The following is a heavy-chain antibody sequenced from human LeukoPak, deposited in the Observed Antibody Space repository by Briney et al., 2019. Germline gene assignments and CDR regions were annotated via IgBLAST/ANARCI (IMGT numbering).Heavy chain of an antibody. CDR2: ISYDGSNK. CDR1: GFTFSSYA. CDR3: ARGLSPARYCSSTSCYSRPVGIDY. D-gene: IGHD2-2*02. Sequence: GGSLRLSCAASGFTFSSYAMHWVRQAPGKGLEWVAVISYDGSNKYYADSVKGRFTISRDNSKNTLYLQMNSLRAEDTAVYYCARGLSPARYCSSTSCYSRPVGIDYWGQGTLVTVSS. V-gene: IGHV3-30-3*01. J-gene: IGHJ4*02.